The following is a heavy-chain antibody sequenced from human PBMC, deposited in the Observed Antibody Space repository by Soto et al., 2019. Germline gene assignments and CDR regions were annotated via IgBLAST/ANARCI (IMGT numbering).Heavy chain of an antibody. CDR3: ARGFSWVTLRVMGY. CDR1: GYTFPSYD. V-gene: IGHV1-8*01. CDR2: LNPNTGST. D-gene: IGHD2-21*01. Sequence: ASVKVSCKASGYTFPSYDIHWMRQAPGQGLEWMGWLNPNTGSTGYAQKFQGRVTMTRNTSITTAYMELRGLTSEDTAMYFCARGFSWVTLRVMGYWGQGTLVTVSS. J-gene: IGHJ4*02.